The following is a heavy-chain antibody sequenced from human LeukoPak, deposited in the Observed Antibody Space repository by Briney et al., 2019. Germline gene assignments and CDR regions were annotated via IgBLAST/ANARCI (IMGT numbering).Heavy chain of an antibody. J-gene: IGHJ5*02. D-gene: IGHD2-2*01. V-gene: IGHV4-31*03. CDR3: ARGGVVVPAAPWGGNWFDP. Sequence: SETLSLTCTVSGGSISSGGYYWSWIRQHPGKGLEWIGYIYYSGSTYYNPSLKSRVTISVDTSKNQFSLKLSSVTAADTAVYYCARGGVVVPAAPWGGNWFDPWGQGTLVTISS. CDR1: GGSISSGGYY. CDR2: IYYSGST.